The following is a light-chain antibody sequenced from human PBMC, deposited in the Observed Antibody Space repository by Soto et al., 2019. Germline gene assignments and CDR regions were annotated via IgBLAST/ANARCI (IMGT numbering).Light chain of an antibody. V-gene: IGLV1-47*01. CDR3: AAWDDSLSGSFV. CDR2: DDD. J-gene: IGLJ1*01. Sequence: QSVLTQPPSVSAAPGQRVTISCSGSSSNIGGNSVSWYQQLPGTAPKLLIYDDDKRPSGVPDRFSGSKSGTSATLAISGLRSEDEADYFCAAWDDSLSGSFVFATGTKVTVL. CDR1: SSNIGGNS.